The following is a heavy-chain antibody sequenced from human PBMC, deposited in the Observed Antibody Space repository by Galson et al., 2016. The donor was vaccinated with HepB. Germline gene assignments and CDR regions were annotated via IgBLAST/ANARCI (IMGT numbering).Heavy chain of an antibody. CDR1: GFSFSNYA. D-gene: IGHD2-15*01. CDR2: ISADGGST. V-gene: IGHV3-64*02. J-gene: IGHJ6*02. CDR3: ERGRIPAGMDF. Sequence: SLRLSCAASGFSFSNYAMHWVRQAPGRGLEYVSAISADGGSTYHADSVKGRLTISRDNSKNTLYLQMGSLRTEDMAVYYCERGRIPAGMDFWGQGTTVTVSS.